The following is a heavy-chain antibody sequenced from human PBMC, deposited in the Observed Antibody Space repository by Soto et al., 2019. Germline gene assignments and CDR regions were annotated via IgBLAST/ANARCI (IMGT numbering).Heavy chain of an antibody. J-gene: IGHJ4*02. CDR1: GFTFSSYA. V-gene: IGHV3-23*01. CDR2: ISGSGGST. Sequence: GGSLRLSCAASGFTFSSYAMSWVRQAPGKGLEWVSAISGSGGSTYYADSVKGRFTISRDNSKNTLYLQMNSLRAEDTAVYYCTKRLGITIFGVVIPAAPQAGFDYWGQGTLVTVSS. CDR3: TKRLGITIFGVVIPAAPQAGFDY. D-gene: IGHD3-3*01.